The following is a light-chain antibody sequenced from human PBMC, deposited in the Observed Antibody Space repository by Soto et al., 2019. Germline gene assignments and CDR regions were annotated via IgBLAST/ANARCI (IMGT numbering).Light chain of an antibody. CDR1: ESISNN. V-gene: IGKV3D-15*01. Sequence: EIVMTQSPATLSVSPGERATLSCRAGESISNNLSWYQQKPGQAPRLLIYGASNRATGIPARFSGSGSGTDFTLTISNREPEDFAVYYCQQYGSSPPVTFGQGAKVDIK. CDR2: GAS. CDR3: QQYGSSPPVT. J-gene: IGKJ1*01.